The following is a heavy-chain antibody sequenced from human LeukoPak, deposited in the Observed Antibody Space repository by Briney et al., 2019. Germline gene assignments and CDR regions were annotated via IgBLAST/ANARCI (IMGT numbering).Heavy chain of an antibody. Sequence: GGSLRLSCAASGFTFSSYAMSWVRQAPGKGLEWVSAISGSGGSTYYADSVKGRFTISRDNSKNTLYLQMNSLRAEDTAVYYCAKGAGNIAVAGTTFDYWGQGTLVTVSS. V-gene: IGHV3-23*01. CDR1: GFTFSSYA. CDR3: AKGAGNIAVAGTTFDY. CDR2: ISGSGGST. J-gene: IGHJ4*02. D-gene: IGHD6-19*01.